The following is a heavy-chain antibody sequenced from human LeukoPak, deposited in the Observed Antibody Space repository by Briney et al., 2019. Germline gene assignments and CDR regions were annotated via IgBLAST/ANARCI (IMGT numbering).Heavy chain of an antibody. CDR1: GGSFSGYY. V-gene: IGHV4-34*01. CDR3: ARSPGRVLSGYSYGYRYYYYMDV. CDR2: INHSGST. Sequence: SETLSLTCAVYGGSFSGYYWSWIRQPPGKGLEWIGEINHSGSTNYNPSLKSRVTISVDTSKNQFSLKLSSVTAADTAVYYCARSPGRVLSGYSYGYRYYYYMDVWGKGTTVTVSS. D-gene: IGHD5-18*01. J-gene: IGHJ6*03.